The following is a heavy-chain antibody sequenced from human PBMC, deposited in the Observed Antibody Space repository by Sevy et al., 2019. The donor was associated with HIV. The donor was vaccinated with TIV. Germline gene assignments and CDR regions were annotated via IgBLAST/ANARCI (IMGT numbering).Heavy chain of an antibody. Sequence: GGSLRLSCAASGFTFSSYAMHWVRQAPGKGLEWVAVISYDGSNKYYADSVKGRFTIARDNSKNTLYLQMNSLRAEDTAVYYCARAILTGYYGEYTFDIWGQGTMVTVS. CDR3: ARAILTGYYGEYTFDI. J-gene: IGHJ3*02. D-gene: IGHD3-9*01. CDR2: ISYDGSNK. CDR1: GFTFSSYA. V-gene: IGHV3-30*04.